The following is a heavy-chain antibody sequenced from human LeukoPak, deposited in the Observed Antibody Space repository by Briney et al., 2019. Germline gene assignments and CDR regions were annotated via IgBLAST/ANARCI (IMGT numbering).Heavy chain of an antibody. D-gene: IGHD3-3*01. Sequence: PGGSLRLSCAASGLTFSSYAMSWVRQAPGKGLEWVSSITGSGAETNSADAVKGRFTISRDNAKNTLYLQMNTLRAEDTAVYYCVKLVNYYDFWSGLDYWGQGTLVTVSS. CDR2: ITGSGAET. J-gene: IGHJ4*02. CDR3: VKLVNYYDFWSGLDY. V-gene: IGHV3-23*01. CDR1: GLTFSSYA.